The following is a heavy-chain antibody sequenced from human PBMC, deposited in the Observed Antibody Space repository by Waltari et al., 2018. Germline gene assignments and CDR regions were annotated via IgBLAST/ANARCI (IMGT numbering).Heavy chain of an antibody. J-gene: IGHJ4*02. Sequence: EVQLLESGGGLVQPGGSLRLSCAASGFTFSIYAMSWVRQAPVKGLEWFSAISGSGGSTYYADSVKGRFTISRDNSKNTLYLQMNSLRAEDTAVYYCAKVYSSGWYDYWGQGTLVTVSS. D-gene: IGHD6-19*01. CDR3: AKVYSSGWYDY. CDR2: ISGSGGST. V-gene: IGHV3-23*01. CDR1: GFTFSIYA.